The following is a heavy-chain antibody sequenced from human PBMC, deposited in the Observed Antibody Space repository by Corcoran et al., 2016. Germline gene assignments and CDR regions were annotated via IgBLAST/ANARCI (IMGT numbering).Heavy chain of an antibody. CDR3: ARGGREHDYGGGSYRYPFDG. V-gene: IGHV5-51*01. J-gene: IGHJ4*02. Sequence: EVQLVQSGTEVKKPGESLKISCKGSGYSFTSYWIGWVRQMPGKGQEWMGIIYPGDSDTKYSPSFQGQVTISADKSISTAYLQWSSMKASDTAMYYCARGGREHDYGGGSYRYPFDGWCQGTLVSVS. D-gene: IGHD3-16*02. CDR2: IYPGDSDT. CDR1: GYSFTSYW.